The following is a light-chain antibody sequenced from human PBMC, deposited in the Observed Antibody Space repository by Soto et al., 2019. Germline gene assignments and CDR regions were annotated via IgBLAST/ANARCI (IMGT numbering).Light chain of an antibody. Sequence: QPVLTQPASVSGSPGQSITISCTGTSSDVGGYNYVSWYQQHPGKAPKLMIYEVSNRPSGVSNRFSGSKSGNTASLTISGLQAEDEADYYCSSYTSSSTRVFGTGTKVTVL. CDR2: EVS. V-gene: IGLV2-14*01. CDR1: SSDVGGYNY. J-gene: IGLJ1*01. CDR3: SSYTSSSTRV.